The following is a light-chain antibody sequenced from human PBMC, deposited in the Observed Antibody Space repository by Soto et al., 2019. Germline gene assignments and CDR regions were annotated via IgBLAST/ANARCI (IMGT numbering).Light chain of an antibody. Sequence: ASQSVDSNYLAWYQQKPGQAPRLLIYDASNGATGIPARFSGSGSATDFTLTISRLETEDFAVYYCQQSSSWITFGQGTRLEIK. J-gene: IGKJ5*01. CDR3: QQSSSWIT. CDR2: DAS. CDR1: QSVDSNY. V-gene: IGKV3D-20*02.